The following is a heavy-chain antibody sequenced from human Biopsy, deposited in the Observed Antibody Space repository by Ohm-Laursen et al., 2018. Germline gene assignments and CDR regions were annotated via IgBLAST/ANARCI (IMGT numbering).Heavy chain of an antibody. CDR3: ARRPYGGTRYWYFDL. CDR1: GGSVSSGGFY. J-gene: IGHJ2*01. CDR2: IYYSGTT. D-gene: IGHD4-23*01. Sequence: SQTLSLTCTVSGGSVSSGGFYWSWIRQHPGKGLEWIGYIYYSGTTYYNPSLKSLVTISVDTSKNQFSLKLNSVTAADTAVYYCARRPYGGTRYWYFDLRGRGTLVTVSS. V-gene: IGHV4-31*01.